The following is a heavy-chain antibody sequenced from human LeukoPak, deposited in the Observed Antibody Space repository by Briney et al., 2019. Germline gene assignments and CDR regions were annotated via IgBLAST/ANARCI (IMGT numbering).Heavy chain of an antibody. Sequence: GGTLRLSCAASGFTFDDYGMSWVRQAPGKGLEWVSGINWNGGSTGYADSVKGRFTISRDNAKNFLYLQMNSLRAEDTALYYCARAIAAAAPPHQNYYYMDVWGKGTTVTVSS. J-gene: IGHJ6*03. V-gene: IGHV3-20*04. CDR2: INWNGGST. D-gene: IGHD6-13*01. CDR3: ARAIAAAAPPHQNYYYMDV. CDR1: GFTFDDYG.